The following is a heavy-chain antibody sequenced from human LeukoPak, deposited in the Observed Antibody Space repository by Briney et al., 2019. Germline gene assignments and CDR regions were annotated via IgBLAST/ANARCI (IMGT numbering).Heavy chain of an antibody. V-gene: IGHV4-39*07. CDR2: IYYSGTT. J-gene: IGHJ4*02. CDR3: ARGTLYSGWSYYFDS. Sequence: SETLPLTCTVSGGSIPISTYYWGWVRQPPGKGLEWIGSIYYSGTTKYNPSLKSRVTISVDNSNNKFSLRLSSVTAADTALYYCARGTLYSGWSYYFDSWGQGTLVTVSS. D-gene: IGHD6-19*01. CDR1: GGSIPISTYY.